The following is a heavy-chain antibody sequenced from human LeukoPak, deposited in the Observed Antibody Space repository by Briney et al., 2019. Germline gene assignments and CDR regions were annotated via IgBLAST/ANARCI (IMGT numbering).Heavy chain of an antibody. V-gene: IGHV4-59*01. CDR1: GDSISDYY. J-gene: IGHJ4*02. CDR3: ARGAIPLSGVIDF. CDR2: IRYNGYT. Sequence: SETLSLTCIVSGDSISDYYWTWIRQPPGKRLEWIGYIRYNGYTNYSPSLKSRVTLSIDTSKNQFSLKLTSVTAADAAVYYCARGAIPLSGVIDFWGQGTLVTVSS. D-gene: IGHD2-8*01.